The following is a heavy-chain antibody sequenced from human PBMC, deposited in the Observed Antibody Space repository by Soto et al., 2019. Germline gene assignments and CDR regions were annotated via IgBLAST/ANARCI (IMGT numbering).Heavy chain of an antibody. D-gene: IGHD3-22*01. CDR3: ASVALASYYYDSSGQFDY. CDR2: FDPEDGET. V-gene: IGHV1-24*01. Sequence: ASVKVSCKVSGYTLTELSMHWVRQAPGKGLEWMGGFDPEDGETIYAQKFQGRVTMTEDTSTDTAYMELSSLRSEDTAVYYCASVALASYYYDSSGQFDYWGQGTLVTVSS. J-gene: IGHJ4*02. CDR1: GYTLTELS.